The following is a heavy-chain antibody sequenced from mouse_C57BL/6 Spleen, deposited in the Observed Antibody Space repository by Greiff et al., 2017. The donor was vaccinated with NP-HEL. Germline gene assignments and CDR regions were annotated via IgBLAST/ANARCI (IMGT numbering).Heavy chain of an antibody. Sequence: VQLQQPGAELVMPGASVKLSCKASGYTFTSYWMHWVKQRPGQGLEWIGEIDPSDSYTNYNQKFKGKSTLTVDKSSSTAYMQLSSLTSEDSAVYYCGRTGGVYYNDSDYWGQGTTLTVSS. V-gene: IGHV1-69*01. CDR2: IDPSDSYT. CDR3: GRTGGVYYNDSDY. J-gene: IGHJ2*01. CDR1: GYTFTSYW. D-gene: IGHD1-1*01.